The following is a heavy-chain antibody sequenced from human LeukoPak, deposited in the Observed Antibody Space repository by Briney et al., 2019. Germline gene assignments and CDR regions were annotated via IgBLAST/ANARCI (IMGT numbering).Heavy chain of an antibody. V-gene: IGHV4-4*07. CDR1: GGSISNYY. CDR3: ARDFYGDDGHHPFDY. J-gene: IGHJ4*02. CDR2: IYASGST. Sequence: SSETLSLTCSVSGGSISNYYWNWLGQPAGKGLEWIGRIYASGSTNYNPSLKSRVTISMDKSKNHFSLNLKSVTAADTAFYYCARDFYGDDGHHPFDYWGQGIQVTVSS. D-gene: IGHD2/OR15-2a*01.